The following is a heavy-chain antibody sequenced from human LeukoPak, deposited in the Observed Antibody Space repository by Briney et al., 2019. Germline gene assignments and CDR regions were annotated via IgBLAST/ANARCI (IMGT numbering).Heavy chain of an antibody. CDR1: GFTFGDDG. V-gene: IGHV3-7*01. J-gene: IGHJ4*02. CDR2: IKEDGSDK. CDR3: ARGAMAAAGY. Sequence: AGGSLRLSCTASGFTFGDDGMNWVRQAPGKGLEWVANIKEDGSDKYYVDSVKGRFTISRDNAKKSLYLQMNNLRAEDTAIYYCARGAMAAAGYWGQGTLVTVSS. D-gene: IGHD6-13*01.